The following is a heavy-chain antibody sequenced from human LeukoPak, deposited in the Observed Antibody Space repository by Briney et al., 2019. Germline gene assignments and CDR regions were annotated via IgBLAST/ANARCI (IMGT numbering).Heavy chain of an antibody. J-gene: IGHJ4*02. Sequence: PGGSLRLSCAASGFTFGSYGMHWVRQAPGKGLEWVTFIRSDGSNKYYADSVKGRFTISRDNAKNSLYLQMNSLRAEDTAVYYCARGPMVRTNLFDYWGQGTLVTVSS. CDR2: IRSDGSNK. CDR3: ARGPMVRTNLFDY. CDR1: GFTFGSYG. D-gene: IGHD3-10*01. V-gene: IGHV3-30*02.